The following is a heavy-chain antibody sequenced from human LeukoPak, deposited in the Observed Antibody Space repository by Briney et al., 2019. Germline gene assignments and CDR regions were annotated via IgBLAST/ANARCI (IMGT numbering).Heavy chain of an antibody. D-gene: IGHD1-26*01. Sequence: PGRSLRLSCAASGFTFSSYGMHWVRQAPGKGLEWVAVISYDGSNKYYADSVKGRFTISRDNSKNSLYLQMNSLRAEDTAVYYCVPGSHWGQGTLVTVSS. J-gene: IGHJ4*02. CDR1: GFTFSSYG. CDR2: ISYDGSNK. V-gene: IGHV3-30*03. CDR3: VPGSH.